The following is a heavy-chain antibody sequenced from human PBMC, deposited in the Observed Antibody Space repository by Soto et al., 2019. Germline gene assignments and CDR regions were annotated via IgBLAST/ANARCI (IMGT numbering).Heavy chain of an antibody. CDR2: IFPSDSDT. V-gene: IGHV5-51*01. Sequence: GESLKISCRTSGYKFTSSWIAWVRQMPGRGLEWMGIIFPSDSDTNYNPSLKSRVTISVDTSKNQFSLKLSSVTAADTAVYYCARGWVRGANNWFDPWGQGTLVTVSS. D-gene: IGHD3-10*01. CDR3: ARGWVRGANNWFDP. J-gene: IGHJ5*02. CDR1: GYKFTSSW.